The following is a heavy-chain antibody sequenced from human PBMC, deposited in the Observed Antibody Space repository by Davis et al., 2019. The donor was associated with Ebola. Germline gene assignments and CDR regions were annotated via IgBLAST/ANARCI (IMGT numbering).Heavy chain of an antibody. CDR1: GFTFSGSA. J-gene: IGHJ4*02. Sequence: GESLKISCAASGFTFSGSAMHWVRQASGKGLEWVGRIRSKANSYATAYAASVKGRFTISRDDSKNTAYLQMSSLKTEDTAVYYCTSSASTEDFDYWGQGTLVTVSS. CDR2: IRSKANSYAT. V-gene: IGHV3-73*01. D-gene: IGHD4-17*01. CDR3: TSSASTEDFDY.